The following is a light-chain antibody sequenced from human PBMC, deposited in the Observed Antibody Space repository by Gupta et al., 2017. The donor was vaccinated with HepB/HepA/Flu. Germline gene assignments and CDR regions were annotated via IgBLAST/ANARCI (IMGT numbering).Light chain of an antibody. CDR3: PQYMT. Sequence: DIQMTQSPSTLSASVGDRVTITCRASQSISSWLAWYQQKPGKAPKLLIYKASSLESGVTSRFSGSGSETEFTRTSSSMKADDCGTHFGPQYMTFGQGTKVEIK. CDR1: QSISSW. CDR2: KAS. V-gene: IGKV1-5*03. J-gene: IGKJ1*01.